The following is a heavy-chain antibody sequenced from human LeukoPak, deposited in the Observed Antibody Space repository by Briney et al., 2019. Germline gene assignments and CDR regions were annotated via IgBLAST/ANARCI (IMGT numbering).Heavy chain of an antibody. CDR2: IKYDGYEE. J-gene: IGHJ3*02. D-gene: IGHD3-10*01. Sequence: GGSLRLSCAASGFTFSRYWMSWMRQAPGKGLEWVANIKYDGYEEYYVDSVKGRFTISRDNAKNSLYLQMNSLRAEDTALYYCAKDYSGSGRGDAFDIWGQGTMVTVSS. CDR1: GFTFSRYW. CDR3: AKDYSGSGRGDAFDI. V-gene: IGHV3-7*03.